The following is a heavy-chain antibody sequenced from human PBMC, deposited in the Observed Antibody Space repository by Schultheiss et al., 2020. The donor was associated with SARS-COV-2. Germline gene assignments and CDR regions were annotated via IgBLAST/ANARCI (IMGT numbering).Heavy chain of an antibody. Sequence: SETLSLTCAVSGGSISSSNWWSWVRQPPGKGLEWIGEIYHSGSTNYNPSLKSRVTISVDKSKNQFSLKLSSVTAADTAVYYCARGRLLWFGDDYYGMDVWGQGTTVTVSS. CDR3: ARGRLLWFGDDYYGMDV. V-gene: IGHV4-4*02. CDR1: GGSISSSNW. CDR2: IYHSGST. D-gene: IGHD3-10*01. J-gene: IGHJ6*02.